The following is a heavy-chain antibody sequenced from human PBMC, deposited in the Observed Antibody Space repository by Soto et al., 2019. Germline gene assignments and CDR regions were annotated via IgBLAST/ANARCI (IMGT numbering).Heavy chain of an antibody. V-gene: IGHV1-2*02. CDR1: GYTFTGYY. CDR3: ARDYWSGDRYYYGMDV. CDR2: INPNSGGP. D-gene: IGHD3-3*01. Sequence: ASVKVSCKASGYTFTGYYIHWVRQAPGQRLEWMGYINPNSGGPNYAQKFQGRVTMTRDTSISTAYMELSRLRSDDTAVYFCARDYWSGDRYYYGMDVWGQGTTVTISS. J-gene: IGHJ6*02.